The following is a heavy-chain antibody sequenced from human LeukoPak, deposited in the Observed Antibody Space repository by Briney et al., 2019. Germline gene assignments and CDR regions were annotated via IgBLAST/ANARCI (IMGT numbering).Heavy chain of an antibody. J-gene: IGHJ6*03. CDR3: ASQGHHGKIVGTTLSYFYMDV. CDR2: INYSGST. Sequence: SETLSLTCAVYGGSFSGYYWSWIRQPPGKGLEWIGEINYSGSTNYNPSLKSRVTISVDTSKNQFSLKLSSVTAADTAFYYCASQGHHGKIVGTTLSYFYMDVWGKGTTVTVSS. V-gene: IGHV4-34*01. D-gene: IGHD1-26*01. CDR1: GGSFSGYY.